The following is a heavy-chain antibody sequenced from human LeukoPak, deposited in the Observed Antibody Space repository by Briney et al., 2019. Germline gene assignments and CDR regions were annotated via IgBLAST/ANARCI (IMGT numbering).Heavy chain of an antibody. CDR2: IYYSGST. CDR3: ARDGEGTIDY. D-gene: IGHD2-2*01. V-gene: IGHV4-59*01. CDR1: GGSISSYY. J-gene: IGHJ4*02. Sequence: SETLSLTRTVSGGSISSYYWSWIRQPPGKGLEWIGYIYYSGSTNYNPSLKSRVTISVDTSKNQFSLKLSSVTAADTAVYYCARDGEGTIDYWGQGTLVTVSS.